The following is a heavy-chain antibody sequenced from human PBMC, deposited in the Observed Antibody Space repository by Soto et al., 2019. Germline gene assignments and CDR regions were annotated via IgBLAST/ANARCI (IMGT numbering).Heavy chain of an antibody. V-gene: IGHV4-31*03. CDR3: VRDAPGGAPY. J-gene: IGHJ4*02. Sequence: QVQLQESGPGLVRPSQTLSLTCTVSGGSINSGDSYWNWIRQNPEKGLEWIGYINYRGTTFYNPSLKRRIIISADTSENQFSLKLKSVTAADTAVYYCVRDAPGGAPYWGQGTLVTVSS. D-gene: IGHD1-26*01. CDR1: GGSINSGDSY. CDR2: INYRGTT.